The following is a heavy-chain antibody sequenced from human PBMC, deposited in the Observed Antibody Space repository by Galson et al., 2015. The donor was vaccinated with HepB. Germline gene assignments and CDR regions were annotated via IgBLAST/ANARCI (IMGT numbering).Heavy chain of an antibody. CDR1: GDSVSSNSAA. J-gene: IGHJ4*02. CDR2: TYYRSKWYN. D-gene: IGHD6-19*01. V-gene: IGHV6-1*01. CDR3: ARGTHSSGWYWVNYFDY. Sequence: CAISGDSVSSNSAAWNWIRQSPSRGLEWLGRTYYRSKWYNDYAVSVKSRITINPDTSKNQFSLQLNSVTPEDTAVYYCARGTHSSGWYWVNYFDYWGQGTLVTVSS.